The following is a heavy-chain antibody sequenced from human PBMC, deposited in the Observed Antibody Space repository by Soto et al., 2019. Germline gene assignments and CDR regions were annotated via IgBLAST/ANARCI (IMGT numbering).Heavy chain of an antibody. CDR3: ARDLRYNWNDQGLKYGMDV. V-gene: IGHV1-2*02. CDR1: GYTLTELS. Sequence: ASVKVSCKVSGYTLTELSMHWVRQAPGQGLEWMGWINPNSGGTNYAQKFQGRVTMTRDTSISTAYMELSRLRSDDTAVYYCARDLRYNWNDQGLKYGMDVWGQGTTVTVSS. CDR2: INPNSGGT. J-gene: IGHJ6*02. D-gene: IGHD1-1*01.